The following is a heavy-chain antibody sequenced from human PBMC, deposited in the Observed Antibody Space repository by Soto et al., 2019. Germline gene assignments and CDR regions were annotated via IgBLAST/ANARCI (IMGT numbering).Heavy chain of an antibody. CDR1: GFTFDDYV. D-gene: IGHD2-15*01. J-gene: IGHJ4*02. V-gene: IGHV3-9*01. CDR3: AKDIRWRCSGGSCYSGFDY. CDR2: ISWNSGSI. Sequence: GGSLRLSCAASGFTFDDYVMHWVRQAPGKGLEWVSGISWNSGSIGYADSVKGRFTISRDNAKNSLYLQMNSLRAEDTALYYCAKDIRWRCSGGSCYSGFDYWGQGTLVTVSS.